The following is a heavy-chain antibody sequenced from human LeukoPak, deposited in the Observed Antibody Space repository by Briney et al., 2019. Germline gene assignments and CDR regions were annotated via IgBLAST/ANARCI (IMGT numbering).Heavy chain of an antibody. CDR2: IYHSGST. Sequence: SETLSLTCTVSGYSISSGYYWGWIRQPPGKGLEWIGSIYHSGSTYYNPSLKSRVTISVDTSKNQFSLKLSSVTAADTAVYYCARDMIAAAGTGDYWGQGTLVTVSS. CDR3: ARDMIAAAGTGDY. J-gene: IGHJ4*02. CDR1: GYSISSGYY. D-gene: IGHD6-13*01. V-gene: IGHV4-38-2*02.